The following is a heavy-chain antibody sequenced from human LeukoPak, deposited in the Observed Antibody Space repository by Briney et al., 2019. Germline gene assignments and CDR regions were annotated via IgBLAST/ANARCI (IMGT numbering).Heavy chain of an antibody. D-gene: IGHD3-10*01. CDR3: ARRMVRGVYDAFDI. Sequence: KASETLSLTCAVYGGSFSGYYWSWIRQPPGKGLEWIGEINHSGSANYNPSLKSRVTISVDTSKNQFSLKLSSVTAADTAVYYCARRMVRGVYDAFDIWGQGTMVTVSS. CDR2: INHSGSA. CDR1: GGSFSGYY. J-gene: IGHJ3*02. V-gene: IGHV4-34*01.